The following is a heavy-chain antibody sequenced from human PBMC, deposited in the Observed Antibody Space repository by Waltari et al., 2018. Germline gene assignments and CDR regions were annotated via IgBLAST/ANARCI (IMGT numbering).Heavy chain of an antibody. CDR3: ANHRPGGYGMEV. CDR2: MDNTGSKT. V-gene: IGHV3-74*01. J-gene: IGHJ6*01. D-gene: IGHD3-22*01. Sequence: EVQLVESGGGLVQPGGSLRLSCAASEFTFRNFWMHWVRQAPGKGLVGVSGMDNTGSKTRYADSVKGRFTISRDNAKNTLYLQMNSLRVEETAVYYCANHRPGGYGMEVWGQGTTVTVSS. CDR1: EFTFRNFW.